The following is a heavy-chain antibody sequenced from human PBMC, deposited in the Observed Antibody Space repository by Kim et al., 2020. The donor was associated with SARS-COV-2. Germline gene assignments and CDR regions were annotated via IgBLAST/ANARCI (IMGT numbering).Heavy chain of an antibody. CDR2: TYYRSKWFY. D-gene: IGHD6-6*01. Sequence: SQTLSLTCAISGDSVSSSSVVWNWIRQSPSRGLEWLGRTYYRSKWFYDVAVSVKSRITINPDTSKNQFSLQLNSVTPEDTAVYFCARFASSSRSFDFWGQGTLVTVSS. CDR1: GDSVSSSSVV. V-gene: IGHV6-1*01. CDR3: ARFASSSRSFDF. J-gene: IGHJ4*02.